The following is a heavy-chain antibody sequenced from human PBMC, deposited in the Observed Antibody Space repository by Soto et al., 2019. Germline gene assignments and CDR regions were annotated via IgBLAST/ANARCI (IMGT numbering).Heavy chain of an antibody. J-gene: IGHJ5*02. Sequence: GGSLRLSCAASGFTFSSYWMHWVRQAPGKGLVWVSRINSDGSSTSYADSVKGRFTISRDNAKNTLYLQMNSLRAEDTAVYYCAMEDYDFWSGYSDFNWFDPWGQGTLVTVSS. D-gene: IGHD3-3*01. CDR1: GFTFSSYW. V-gene: IGHV3-74*01. CDR3: AMEDYDFWSGYSDFNWFDP. CDR2: INSDGSST.